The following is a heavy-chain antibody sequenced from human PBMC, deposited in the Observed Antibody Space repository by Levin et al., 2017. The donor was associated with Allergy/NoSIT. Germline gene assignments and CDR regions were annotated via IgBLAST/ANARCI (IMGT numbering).Heavy chain of an antibody. CDR1: GFTFSSYA. D-gene: IGHD3-10*01. Sequence: SGGSLRLSCAASGFTFSSYAMSWVRQAPGKGLEWVSAFTGSGGSTYYANSVKGRFTISRDNSKNTLYLQMNSLRAEDTAVYYCAKDRYYGSGSYGASPALFDYWGQGTLVTVSS. CDR2: FTGSGGST. V-gene: IGHV3-23*01. J-gene: IGHJ4*02. CDR3: AKDRYYGSGSYGASPALFDY.